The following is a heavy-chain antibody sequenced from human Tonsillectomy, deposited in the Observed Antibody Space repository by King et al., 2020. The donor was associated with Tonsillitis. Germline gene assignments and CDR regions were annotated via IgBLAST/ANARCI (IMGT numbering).Heavy chain of an antibody. J-gene: IGHJ4*02. CDR1: GLTFSTYN. V-gene: IGHV3-48*01. Sequence: VQLVESGGGLVQPGGSLRLSCAVSGLTFSTYNMNWVRQAPGKGLEWVSYISASSNTIYYADSVKGRFTISRDNAKKSLHLQMNTLRAEDTAVYHCVRAHSGSSYGYYYWGQGTLVTVSS. CDR2: ISASSNTI. CDR3: VRAHSGSSYGYYY. D-gene: IGHD5-18*01.